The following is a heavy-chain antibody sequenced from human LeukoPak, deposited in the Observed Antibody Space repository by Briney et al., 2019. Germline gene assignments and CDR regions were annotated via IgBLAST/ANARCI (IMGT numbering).Heavy chain of an antibody. J-gene: IGHJ4*02. D-gene: IGHD1-26*01. V-gene: IGHV3-48*01. CDR1: GFTFSSYS. CDR2: ISSSSSTI. CDR3: SRGGDYVDY. Sequence: GGSLRLSCAASGFTFSSYSMNWVRQAPGKGLEWVSYISSSSSTIYYADSVKGRFTISRDNVKNSLYLQMNSLRAEDTAVYYCSRGGDYVDYWGQGTLVTVSS.